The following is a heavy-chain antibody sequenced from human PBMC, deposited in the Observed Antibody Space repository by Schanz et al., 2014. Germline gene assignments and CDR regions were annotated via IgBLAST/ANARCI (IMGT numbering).Heavy chain of an antibody. CDR1: GYTFSSHG. Sequence: QVQVVQSGAELKKPGASVKVSCKASGYTFSSHGIHWLRQAPGQSLEWMGWINTANGNAKYSANFQARVTNTRDTSATTAYMELTNLRSEDTAVYYCARDLPYCDGGKCYSDGFDIWGQGTSVTISS. CDR3: ARDLPYCDGGKCYSDGFDI. V-gene: IGHV1-3*04. D-gene: IGHD2-21*01. CDR2: INTANGNA. J-gene: IGHJ3*02.